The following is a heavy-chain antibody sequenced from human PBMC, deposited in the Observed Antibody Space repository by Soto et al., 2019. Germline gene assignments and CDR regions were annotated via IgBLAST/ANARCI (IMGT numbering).Heavy chain of an antibody. D-gene: IGHD4-17*01. CDR1: GDYISGGVYS. V-gene: IGHV4-30-2*01. CDR2: IYHSGST. CDR3: ARGGKTVTTFDY. Sequence: SETLSLTCAVAGDYISGGVYSWSWIRKPPGKGLEWIGYIYHSGSTYYNPSLKSRVTISVDRSKNQFSLKLSSVTAADTAVYYCARGGKTVTTFDYWGQGTLVTVSS. J-gene: IGHJ4*02.